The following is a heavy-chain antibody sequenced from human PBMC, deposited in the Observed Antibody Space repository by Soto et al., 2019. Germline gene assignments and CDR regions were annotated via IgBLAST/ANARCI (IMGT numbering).Heavy chain of an antibody. CDR2: IYYSGST. CDR1: GGSISSGDYY. D-gene: IGHD6-13*01. CDR3: ARGRGSSWTPSYYFDY. J-gene: IGHJ4*02. Sequence: LSLTCTVSGGSISSGDYYWSWIRQPPGKGLEWIGYIYYSGSTYYNPSLKSRVTISVDTSKNQFSLKLSSVTAADTAVYYCARGRGSSWTPSYYFDYWGQGTLVTVSS. V-gene: IGHV4-30-4*01.